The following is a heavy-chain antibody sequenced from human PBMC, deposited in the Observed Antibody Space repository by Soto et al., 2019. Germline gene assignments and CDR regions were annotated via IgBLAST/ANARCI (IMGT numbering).Heavy chain of an antibody. CDR3: VKTMVAGGNDLPYYYDMDV. V-gene: IGHV3-64D*06. CDR2: ISSNGGST. Sequence: GGSLRLSCSASGFTFNSYAMNWVRQAPGKGLEYVSTISSNGGSTYYADSVKGRFTISRDNSNNTLYLQLSSLRTEDTAVYYCVKTMVAGGNDLPYYYDMDVWGQGTTGTAS. CDR1: GFTFNSYA. J-gene: IGHJ6*02. D-gene: IGHD5-12*01.